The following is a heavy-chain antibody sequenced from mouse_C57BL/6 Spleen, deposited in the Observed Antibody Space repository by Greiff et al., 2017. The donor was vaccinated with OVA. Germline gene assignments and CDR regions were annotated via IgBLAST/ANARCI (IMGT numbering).Heavy chain of an antibody. CDR3: ALITTVVAKTGFAY. Sequence: QVQLKQPGAELVRPGSSVKLSCKASGYTFTSYWMDWVKQRPGQGLEWIGNIYPSDSETHYNQKFKDKATLTVDKSSSTAYIQLSSLTSEDSAVYYCALITTVVAKTGFAYWGQGTLVTVSA. CDR2: IYPSDSET. V-gene: IGHV1-61*01. J-gene: IGHJ3*01. CDR1: GYTFTSYW. D-gene: IGHD1-1*01.